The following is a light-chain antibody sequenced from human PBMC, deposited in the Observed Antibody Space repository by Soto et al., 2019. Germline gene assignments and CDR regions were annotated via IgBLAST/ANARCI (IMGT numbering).Light chain of an antibody. CDR3: QHYGSLPYI. Sequence: DLQMTQSPSSLSASVGDRVTITCQASQDISNHLNWYQHKPGEAPKHLIYAASNLETGVPSRFNGRGSETDFPFTINTLQHEDIAIYYCQHYGSLPYIFGQGTTLEIK. V-gene: IGKV1-33*01. J-gene: IGKJ2*01. CDR1: QDISNH. CDR2: AAS.